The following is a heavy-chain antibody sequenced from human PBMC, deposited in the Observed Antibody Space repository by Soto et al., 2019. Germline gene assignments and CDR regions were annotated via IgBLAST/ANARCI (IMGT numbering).Heavy chain of an antibody. CDR3: ARHSSQYYYDSSGYSQTDAFDI. CDR2: IKQDGSEK. Sequence: EVQLVESGGGLVQPGGSLRLSCAASGFTFSSYWMSWVRQAPGKGLEWVANIKQDGSEKYYVDSVKGRFTISRDNAKNSLYLQMNSLRAEDTAVYYCARHSSQYYYDSSGYSQTDAFDIWGQGTMVTVSS. CDR1: GFTFSSYW. V-gene: IGHV3-7*03. D-gene: IGHD3-22*01. J-gene: IGHJ3*02.